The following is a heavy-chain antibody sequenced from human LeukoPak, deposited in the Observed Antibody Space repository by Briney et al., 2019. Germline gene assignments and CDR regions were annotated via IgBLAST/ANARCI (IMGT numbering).Heavy chain of an antibody. CDR2: ISSSSSYI. D-gene: IGHD3-16*02. CDR3: AREVAYDYVWGSYRYTRGIYDY. Sequence: PGWSLRLSCAASGFTFSSYSMNWVRQAPGKGLEWVSSISSSSSYIYYADSVKGRFTISRDNAKNSLYLQMNSLRAEDTAVYYCAREVAYDYVWGSYRYTRGIYDYWGQGTLVTVSS. V-gene: IGHV3-21*01. CDR1: GFTFSSYS. J-gene: IGHJ4*02.